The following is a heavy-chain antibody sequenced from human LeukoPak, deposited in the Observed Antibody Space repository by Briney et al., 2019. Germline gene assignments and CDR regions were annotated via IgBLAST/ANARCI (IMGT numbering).Heavy chain of an antibody. D-gene: IGHD3-10*01. CDR1: GFTVSNNY. J-gene: IGHJ3*02. V-gene: IGHV3-53*01. CDR3: ARLGQGLDRGVQNAFDI. CDR2: IYSGTTA. Sequence: GGSLRLSCSASGFTVSNNYMTWVRQAPGKGLEWVSVIYSGTTAYYAGSVKGRFTISRDNSKNTLYLQMNSLRPDDTADYYCARLGQGLDRGVQNAFDIWGHGTMVIVSS.